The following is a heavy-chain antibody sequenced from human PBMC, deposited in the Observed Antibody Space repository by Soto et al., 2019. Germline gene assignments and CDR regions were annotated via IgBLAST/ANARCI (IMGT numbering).Heavy chain of an antibody. CDR2: TIPICGTA. CDR3: SVGGGGGAVDY. D-gene: IGHD1-26*01. J-gene: IGHJ4*02. Sequence: QVQLVQSGAEVKKPGSSVKVSCKASGGTFSSYAISWVRQAPGQGLEWMGGTIPICGTANYAQKFQGRVKSTQDKPQSTAYRELGGRRSEDRAVYYCSVGGGGGAVDYWGQGTLVTVSS. V-gene: IGHV1-69*06. CDR1: GGTFSSYA.